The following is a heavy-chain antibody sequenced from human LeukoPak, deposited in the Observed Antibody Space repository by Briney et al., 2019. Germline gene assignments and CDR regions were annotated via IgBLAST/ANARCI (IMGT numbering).Heavy chain of an antibody. CDR1: GFTFSSYV. CDR3: AKDAVTHYYYDSSGYGYMDV. Sequence: PGGSLRLSCAASGFTFSSYVMSWVRQAPGKVLEWISAISGSRGSTYYADSVKGRFTISRDNSKKTLYLQMNSLRAGDTAIYYCAKDAVTHYYYDSSGYGYMDVWGKGTTVTVTS. CDR2: ISGSRGST. J-gene: IGHJ6*03. V-gene: IGHV3-23*01. D-gene: IGHD3-22*01.